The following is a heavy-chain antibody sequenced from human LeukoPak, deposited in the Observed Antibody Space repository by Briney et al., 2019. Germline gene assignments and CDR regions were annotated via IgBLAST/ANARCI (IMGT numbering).Heavy chain of an antibody. D-gene: IGHD3-16*02. J-gene: IGHJ6*03. CDR2: INSVGSST. Sequence: GGSLRLSCAASGFTFSSYWMHWVRQAPGKGLGWVSRINSVGSSTSYADSVKGRFTISRDNAKNTLYLQMNSLRAEDTAVYYCARESYDYVWGSYHYYYYYMDVWGKGTTVTVSS. CDR1: GFTFSSYW. CDR3: ARESYDYVWGSYHYYYYYMDV. V-gene: IGHV3-74*01.